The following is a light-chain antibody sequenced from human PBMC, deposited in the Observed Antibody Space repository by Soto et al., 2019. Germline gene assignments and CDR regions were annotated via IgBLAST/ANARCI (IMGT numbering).Light chain of an antibody. Sequence: QAVVTQPASVSGSPGQSITISCTGTSSDVGGYNYVSWYQQHPSKAPKLMIYDVSNRPSGVSNRFSGSKSGNTASLTISGLQAEDEADYYCSSYTSSSTLVFGGGTQLTVL. CDR3: SSYTSSSTLV. J-gene: IGLJ2*01. CDR1: SSDVGGYNY. CDR2: DVS. V-gene: IGLV2-14*01.